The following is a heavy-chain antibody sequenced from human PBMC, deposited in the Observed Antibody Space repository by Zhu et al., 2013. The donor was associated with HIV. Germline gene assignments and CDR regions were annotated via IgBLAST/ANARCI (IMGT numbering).Heavy chain of an antibody. CDR2: IIPIFGTA. V-gene: IGHV1-69*06. D-gene: IGHD6-6*01. Sequence: QVQLVQSGAEVKKPGSSVKVSCKASGGTFSSYAISWVRQAPGQGLEWMGGIIPIFGTANYAQKFQGRVTITADKSTSTAYMELSSLRSEDTAVYYCARGRGYSSSPQYYYYGMDVWGQGTTVTVSS. CDR3: ARGRGYSSSPQYYYYGMDV. CDR1: GGTFSSYA. J-gene: IGHJ6*02.